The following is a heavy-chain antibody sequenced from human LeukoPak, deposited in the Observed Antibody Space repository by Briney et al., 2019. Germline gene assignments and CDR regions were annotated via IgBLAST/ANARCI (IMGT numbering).Heavy chain of an antibody. CDR2: ISGSGGST. CDR3: AKDLYGDYAASNWFDP. D-gene: IGHD4-17*01. CDR1: RFTFSSYA. V-gene: IGHV3-23*01. J-gene: IGHJ5*02. Sequence: GGSLRLSCAASRFTFSSYAMSWVRQAPGKGLEWVSAISGSGGSTYYADSVKGRFTISRDNSKNTLYLQMNSLRAEDTAVYYCAKDLYGDYAASNWFDPWGQGTLVTVSS.